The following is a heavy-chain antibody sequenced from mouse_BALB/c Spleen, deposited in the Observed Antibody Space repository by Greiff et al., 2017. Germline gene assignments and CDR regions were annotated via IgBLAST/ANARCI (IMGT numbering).Heavy chain of an antibody. V-gene: IGHV1-9*01. CDR1: GYTFSSYW. Sequence: VQLQQSGAELMKPGASVKISCKATGYTFSSYWIEWVKQRPGHGLEWIGEILPGSGSTNYNEKFKGKATFTADTSSNTAYMQLSSLTSEDSAVYYCARGFFYYGSSHYFDYWGQGTTLTVSS. CDR3: ARGFFYYGSSHYFDY. D-gene: IGHD1-1*01. CDR2: ILPGSGST. J-gene: IGHJ2*01.